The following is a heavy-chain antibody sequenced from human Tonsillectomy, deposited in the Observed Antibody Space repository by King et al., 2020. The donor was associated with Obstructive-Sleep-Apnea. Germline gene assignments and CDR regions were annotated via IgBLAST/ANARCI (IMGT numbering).Heavy chain of an antibody. CDR2: INPNSGGT. D-gene: IGHD6-13*01. CDR1: GYLFIGYY. J-gene: IGHJ5*02. V-gene: IGHV1-2*02. CDR3: ARKTPYNSSPPGWFDP. Sequence: VQLVESGAEVKKPGASVKVSCKASGYLFIGYYIHWVRQAPGQGLEWMGWINPNSGGTHYAQKFQGRVTMTRDTSISTAYMELRGLTSDNTAVYYCARKTPYNSSPPGWFDPWGQGTLVTVSS.